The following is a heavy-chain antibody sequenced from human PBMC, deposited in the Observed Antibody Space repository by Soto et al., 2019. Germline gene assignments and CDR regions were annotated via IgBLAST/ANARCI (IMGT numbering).Heavy chain of an antibody. Sequence: GASVKVSCKASGGTFSSYTISWVRQAPGQGLEWMGRIIPILGIANYAQKFQGRVTITADKSTSTAYMELSSLRSEDTAVYYCGFGGYSGYERGDYYYMDVWGQGTTVTVSS. D-gene: IGHD5-12*01. J-gene: IGHJ6*03. CDR3: GFGGYSGYERGDYYYMDV. CDR1: GGTFSSYT. CDR2: IIPILGIA. V-gene: IGHV1-69*02.